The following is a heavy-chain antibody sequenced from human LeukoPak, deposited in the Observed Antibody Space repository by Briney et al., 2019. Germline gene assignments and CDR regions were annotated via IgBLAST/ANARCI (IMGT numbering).Heavy chain of an antibody. CDR2: INSDGSST. CDR3: AGFCGGDCYPNWFDP. D-gene: IGHD2-21*02. Sequence: QSGGSLRLSCAASGFTFSSYWMHWVRQAPGKGLVWVSRINSDGSSTSYADPVKGRFTISRDNAKNTLYLQMNSLRAEDTAVYYCAGFCGGDCYPNWFDPWGQGTLVTVSS. V-gene: IGHV3-74*01. J-gene: IGHJ5*02. CDR1: GFTFSSYW.